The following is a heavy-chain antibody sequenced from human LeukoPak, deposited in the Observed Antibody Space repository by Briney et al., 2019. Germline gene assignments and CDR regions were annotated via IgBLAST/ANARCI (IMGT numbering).Heavy chain of an antibody. Sequence: GGSLRLSCAASGFTFSSYSMNCVRQAPGKGLEWVSSISSSSSYIYYADSVKGRFTISRDNAKNSLYLQMSSLRAEDTAVYYCARGGIAAAGPIDSWGQGTLVTVSS. V-gene: IGHV3-21*04. CDR2: ISSSSSYI. D-gene: IGHD6-13*01. J-gene: IGHJ4*02. CDR1: GFTFSSYS. CDR3: ARGGIAAAGPIDS.